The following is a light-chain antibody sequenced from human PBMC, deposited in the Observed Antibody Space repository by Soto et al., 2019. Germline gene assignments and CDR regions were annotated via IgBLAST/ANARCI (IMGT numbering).Light chain of an antibody. CDR2: EVS. CDR1: SSDVGSYNR. V-gene: IGLV2-18*02. Sequence: QSVLTQPLSVSGSPGQSVAIFCTGTSSDVGSYNRVSWYQQPPGAAPKLMIYEVSNRPSGVPDRFSGSKSGNTASLTISGLQAEDEADYYCNSYTGSSTYVFGTGTKVTVL. J-gene: IGLJ1*01. CDR3: NSYTGSSTYV.